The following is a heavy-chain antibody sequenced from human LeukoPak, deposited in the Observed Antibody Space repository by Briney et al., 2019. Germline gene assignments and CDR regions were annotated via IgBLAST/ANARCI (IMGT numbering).Heavy chain of an antibody. J-gene: IGHJ4*02. CDR1: GFTFSSYA. Sequence: PGGSLRLSCAASGFTFSSYAMSWVRQAPGKGLEWVSAISGSGGSTYYADSVKGRFTISRDNSKNTPYLQMNSLRAEDTAVYYCASRYSGLFDYWGQGTLVTVSS. D-gene: IGHD5-12*01. V-gene: IGHV3-23*01. CDR3: ASRYSGLFDY. CDR2: ISGSGGST.